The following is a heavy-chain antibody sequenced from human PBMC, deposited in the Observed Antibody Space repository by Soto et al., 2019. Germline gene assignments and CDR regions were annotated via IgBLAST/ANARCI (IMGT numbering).Heavy chain of an antibody. D-gene: IGHD6-6*01. CDR3: AIATYSSLSRWFDL. CDR1: GGSFSVYY. V-gene: IGHV4-34*01. Sequence: SETLSLTCAVYGGSFSVYYWSWIRQPPGKGLEWIGEINHSGSTNYNPSLKSRVTISVDTSKNQFSLKLSSVTAADTAVYYCAIATYSSLSRWFDLWWQGLLVT. CDR2: INHSGST. J-gene: IGHJ5*02.